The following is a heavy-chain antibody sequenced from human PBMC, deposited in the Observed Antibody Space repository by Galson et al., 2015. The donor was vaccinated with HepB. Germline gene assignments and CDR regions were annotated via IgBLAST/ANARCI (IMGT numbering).Heavy chain of an antibody. CDR3: ARAGMQQWLVPGYYGMDV. J-gene: IGHJ6*02. D-gene: IGHD6-19*01. CDR2: IIPIFGTA. V-gene: IGHV1-69*13. CDR1: GGTFSSYA. Sequence: SVKVSCKASGGTFSSYAISWVRQAPGQGLEWMGGIIPIFGTANYAQKFQGRVTITADESTSTAYMELSSLRSEDTAVYYCARAGMQQWLVPGYYGMDVWGQGTTVTVSS.